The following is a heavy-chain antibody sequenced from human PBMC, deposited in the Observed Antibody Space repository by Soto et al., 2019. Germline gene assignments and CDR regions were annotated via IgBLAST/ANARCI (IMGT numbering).Heavy chain of an antibody. CDR3: ARPSMTTVTTGAFDI. Sequence: PGESLKISCKGSGYSFTSYWIGWVRQMPGKGLEWMGIIYPGDSDTRYSPSFQGQVTISADKSISTAYLQWSSLKASDTAMYYCARPSMTTVTTGAFDIWGQGTMVTVSS. D-gene: IGHD4-17*01. V-gene: IGHV5-51*01. J-gene: IGHJ3*02. CDR2: IYPGDSDT. CDR1: GYSFTSYW.